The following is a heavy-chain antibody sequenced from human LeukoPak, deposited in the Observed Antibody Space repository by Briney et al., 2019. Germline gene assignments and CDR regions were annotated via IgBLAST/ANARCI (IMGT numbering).Heavy chain of an antibody. Sequence: GGSLRLSCAASGFTFSSYGMHWVRQAPGKGLEWVAFIRYDGSNKYYADSVKGRFTISRDNSKNTLYLQMNSLRAEDTAVYYCARSSSRYCSGGSCYSGVLGYFDYWGQGTLVTVSS. CDR1: GFTFSSYG. CDR2: IRYDGSNK. CDR3: ARSSSRYCSGGSCYSGVLGYFDY. D-gene: IGHD2-15*01. V-gene: IGHV3-30*02. J-gene: IGHJ4*02.